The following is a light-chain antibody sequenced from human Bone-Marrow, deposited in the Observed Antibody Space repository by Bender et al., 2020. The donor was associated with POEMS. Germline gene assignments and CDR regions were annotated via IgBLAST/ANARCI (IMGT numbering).Light chain of an antibody. CDR1: SGHTSYI. CDR3: ETWDSVSVF. J-gene: IGLJ2*01. CDR2: LAANGDY. V-gene: IGLV4-60*03. Sequence: QPVLTQSSSASASLRSSVKLTCTLGSGHTSYIIAWHQQLPGKAPRFLMKLAANGDYNTGAGIPDRFSGSASGADRYLTISSVQPDDEGHYYCETWDSVSVFFGGGTKLTVL.